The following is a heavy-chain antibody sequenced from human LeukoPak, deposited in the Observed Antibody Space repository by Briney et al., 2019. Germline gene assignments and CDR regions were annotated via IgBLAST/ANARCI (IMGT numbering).Heavy chain of an antibody. Sequence: GGSLRLSCAATGFTFRKHWMSWVRQTVGKGLECVAKIREDGNEKHYVDSVKGRFTISRDNAKNSLFLQMNNLRVDDTAVYYCVRDYRGGWNDYWGRGTRVTVSS. CDR3: VRDYRGGWNDY. J-gene: IGHJ4*02. D-gene: IGHD1-26*01. CDR1: GFTFRKHW. CDR2: IREDGNEK. V-gene: IGHV3-7*01.